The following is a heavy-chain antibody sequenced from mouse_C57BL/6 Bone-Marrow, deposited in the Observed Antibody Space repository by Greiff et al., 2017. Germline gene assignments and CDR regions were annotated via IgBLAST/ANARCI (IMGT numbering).Heavy chain of an antibody. CDR3: VSQLGEGVFDY. V-gene: IGHV10-1*01. J-gene: IGHJ2*01. Sequence: EVKLVESGGGLVQPKGSLKLSCAASGFSFNTYAMNWVRQAPGKGLEWVARIRSKSNNYATYYADSVKDRFTISRDDSESMLYLQMNNLKTEDTAMYYCVSQLGEGVFDYWGQGTTLTVSS. CDR2: IRSKSNNYAT. D-gene: IGHD4-1*01. CDR1: GFSFNTYA.